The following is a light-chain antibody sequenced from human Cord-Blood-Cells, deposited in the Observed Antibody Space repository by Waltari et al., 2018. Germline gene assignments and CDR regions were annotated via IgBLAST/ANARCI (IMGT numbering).Light chain of an antibody. CDR1: QGVSTSX. Sequence: EIALTQPPXTLSLSXGYXXXLSGRASQGVSTSXLACYXQKPGQAPXLXIYGASSXATXIPDXXSGSXXGTDFTLXXSRLXPXDFAVYYCXQYGXXXRTFGXXTKLEIX. V-gene: IGKV3-20*01. CDR2: GAS. J-gene: IGKJ2*01. CDR3: XQYGXXXRT.